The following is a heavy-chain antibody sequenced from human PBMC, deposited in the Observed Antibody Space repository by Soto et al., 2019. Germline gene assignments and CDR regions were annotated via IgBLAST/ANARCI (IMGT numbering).Heavy chain of an antibody. J-gene: IGHJ4*02. CDR3: AKDGSLRGLVYLGVDD. CDR2: INWNSGSV. Sequence: EVHLVESGGGVVQPGRSLRLSCAASGFTFDHYAMHWVRQAPGKGLEWVAVINWNSGSVRYADSVKGRFTISRDNAKNTPNLQMNRLRVEDTAVYYCAKDGSLRGLVYLGVDDWGQGTLVTVSS. CDR1: GFTFDHYA. V-gene: IGHV3-9*01. D-gene: IGHD2-21*01.